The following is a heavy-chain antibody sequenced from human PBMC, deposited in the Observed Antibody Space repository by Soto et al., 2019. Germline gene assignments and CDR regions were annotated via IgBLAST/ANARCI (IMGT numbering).Heavy chain of an antibody. CDR1: GYTFSSYH. D-gene: IGHD5-18*01. CDR3: ARARGISFGYNYFDH. CDR2: INPFYGET. Sequence: ASVKVSCKASGYTFSSYHMHWVRQAPGQGLEWMGVINPFYGETRYAQKFQGRVTMTRDTSTSTVYMELSSLRSEDTAVYYCARARGISFGYNYFDHWGQGTLVTV. J-gene: IGHJ5*02. V-gene: IGHV1-46*01.